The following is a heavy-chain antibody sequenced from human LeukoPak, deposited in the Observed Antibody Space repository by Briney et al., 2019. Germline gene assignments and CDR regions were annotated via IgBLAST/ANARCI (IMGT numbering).Heavy chain of an antibody. V-gene: IGHV3-30*04. D-gene: IGHD2-2*01. CDR1: GFTFSSYA. CDR3: ARDSEIGYCSSTSCFEYFQH. CDR2: ISYDGSNK. J-gene: IGHJ1*01. Sequence: GGSLRLSCAASGFTFSSYAMHWVRQAPGKGLEWVAVISYDGSNKYYADSVKGRFTISRDNSKNTLYLQMNNLRAEDTAVYYCARDSEIGYCSSTSCFEYFQHWGQGTLVTVSS.